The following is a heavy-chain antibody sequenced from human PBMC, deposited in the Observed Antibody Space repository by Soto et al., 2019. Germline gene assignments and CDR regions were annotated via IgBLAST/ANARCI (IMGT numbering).Heavy chain of an antibody. CDR2: IIPMSATR. CDR3: ARPIRYYDVWRDYPPFDY. J-gene: IGHJ4*02. CDR1: GGSFSSYA. V-gene: IGHV1-69*01. D-gene: IGHD3-3*01. Sequence: QVQLVQSGAEVKKPGSSVKVSCKAPGGSFSSYAMNWVRQAPGQGLEWMGGIIPMSATRTYAQKFQDRVTITADESSTTVYMELSSLQSEDTAVYYCARPIRYYDVWRDYPPFDYWGQGTLVTVSS.